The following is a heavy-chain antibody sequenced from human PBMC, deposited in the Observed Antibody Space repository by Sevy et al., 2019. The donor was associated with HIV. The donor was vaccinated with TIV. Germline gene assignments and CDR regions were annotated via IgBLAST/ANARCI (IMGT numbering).Heavy chain of an antibody. J-gene: IGHJ6*02. V-gene: IGHV3-7*01. CDR3: ARDRYYDASGYYYYYYGLDV. Sequence: GGSLRLSCAASGFSLNNYWMNWVRQAPGKGLEWVANIKQDGSVKYYVDSVKGRFTISRDNARNLLYLQMNSLRAEDTAVYYCARDRYYDASGYYYYYYGLDVWGQGTTVTVSS. CDR2: IKQDGSVK. CDR1: GFSLNNYW. D-gene: IGHD3-22*01.